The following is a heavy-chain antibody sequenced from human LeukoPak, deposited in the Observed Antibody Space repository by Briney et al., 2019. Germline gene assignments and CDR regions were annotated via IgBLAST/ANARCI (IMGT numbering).Heavy chain of an antibody. CDR3: ARGSGPYYFDY. D-gene: IGHD2-15*01. V-gene: IGHV3-30*03. CDR1: GFTFSSYG. J-gene: IGHJ4*02. CDR2: ISYDGSNK. Sequence: GGSLRLSCAASGFTFSSYGMHWVRQAPGKGLEWVAVISYDGSNKYYADSVKGRFTISRDNSKNTLYLQMNSLGAEDTAVYYCARGSGPYYFDYWGQGTLVTVSS.